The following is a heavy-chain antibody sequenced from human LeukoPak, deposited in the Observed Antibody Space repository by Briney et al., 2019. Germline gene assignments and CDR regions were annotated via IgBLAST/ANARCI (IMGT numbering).Heavy chain of an antibody. V-gene: IGHV3-30*02. Sequence: GGLRLSCAAAGFTFCSYGMHWVRQAPGKGLEGGAFIRYDGSNKYYADSVKGRFTISRDNSKNTLYLQMNSLRAEDTAVYYCAKDHLRYGSSTSCYVWGQGTLVTVSS. CDR1: GFTFCSYG. D-gene: IGHD2-2*01. J-gene: IGHJ4*02. CDR2: IRYDGSNK. CDR3: AKDHLRYGSSTSCYV.